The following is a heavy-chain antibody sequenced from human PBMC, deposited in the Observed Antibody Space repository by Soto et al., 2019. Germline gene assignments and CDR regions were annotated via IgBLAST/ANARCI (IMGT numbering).Heavy chain of an antibody. J-gene: IGHJ4*02. D-gene: IGHD3-10*01. CDR2: INHSGST. CDR1: GGSFSGYY. Sequence: SETLSLTCAVYGGSFSGYYWSWIRQPPGKGLEWIGEINHSGSTNYNPSLKSRVTISVDTSKNQFSLKLSSVTAADTAVYYCARGQEDYYGSGSSYDFDYWGQGTLVTVSS. CDR3: ARGQEDYYGSGSSYDFDY. V-gene: IGHV4-34*01.